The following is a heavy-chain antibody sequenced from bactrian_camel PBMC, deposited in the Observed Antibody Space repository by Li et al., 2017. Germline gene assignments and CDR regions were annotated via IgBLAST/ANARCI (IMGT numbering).Heavy chain of an antibody. V-gene: IGHV3S1*01. CDR2: IATGSGNT. Sequence: HVQLVESGGGSVQPGGSLKLSCRTGGMAFSENCMSWFRRAPGKEREPVAGIATGSGNTYYADSVKGRFTISQDNAKNTVYLQMNSLKPEDTAMYYCAARGPYCYTKLSVRDFTYWGQGTQVTVS. D-gene: IGHD2*01. CDR1: GMAFSENC. J-gene: IGHJ6*01. CDR3: AARGPYCYTKLSVRDFTY.